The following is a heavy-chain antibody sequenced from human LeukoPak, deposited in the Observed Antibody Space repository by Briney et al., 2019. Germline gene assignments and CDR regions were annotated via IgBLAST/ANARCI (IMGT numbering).Heavy chain of an antibody. Sequence: PGESLKISCKGSGYSFTSYWIGWVRQMPGKGLEWMGIIYPGDSDTRYSPSFQGQVTISADKSISTAYLQWSSLKASDTAMHYCARRGYCSGGSCYSGYFDYWGQGTLVTVSS. D-gene: IGHD2-15*01. CDR2: IYPGDSDT. V-gene: IGHV5-51*01. CDR1: GYSFTSYW. J-gene: IGHJ4*02. CDR3: ARRGYCSGGSCYSGYFDY.